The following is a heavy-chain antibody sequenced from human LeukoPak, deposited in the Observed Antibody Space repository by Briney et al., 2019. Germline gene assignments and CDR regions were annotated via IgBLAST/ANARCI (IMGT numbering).Heavy chain of an antibody. CDR2: ISSSSSTI. D-gene: IGHD1-7*01. CDR1: GFTFSSYS. J-gene: IGHJ4*02. CDR3: ARDSPYNWNYVFDY. Sequence: PGGSQRLSCAASGFTFSSYSMNWVRQAPGKELEWVSYISSSSSTIYYADSVKGRFTISRDNAKNSLYLQMNSLRAEDTAVYYCARDSPYNWNYVFDYWGQGTLVTVSS. V-gene: IGHV3-48*01.